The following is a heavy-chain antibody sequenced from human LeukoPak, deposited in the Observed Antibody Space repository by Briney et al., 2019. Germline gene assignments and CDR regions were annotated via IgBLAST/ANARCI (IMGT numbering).Heavy chain of an antibody. J-gene: IGHJ5*02. D-gene: IGHD3-22*01. CDR2: IIPIFGTA. Sequence: SVKVSCKASGGTFSSYAISWVRQAPGQGLEWMGGIIPIFGTANYAQKFQGRVTITADESTSTAYMELSSLRSEDTAVYYCARDLAYDSSAQGNWFDPWGQGTLVTVSS. V-gene: IGHV1-69*13. CDR1: GGTFSSYA. CDR3: ARDLAYDSSAQGNWFDP.